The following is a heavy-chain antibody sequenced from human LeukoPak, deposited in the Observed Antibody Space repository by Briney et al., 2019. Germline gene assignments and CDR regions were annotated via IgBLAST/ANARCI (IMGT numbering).Heavy chain of an antibody. CDR1: GFTFSNYD. V-gene: IGHV3-48*02. D-gene: IGHD4-17*01. J-gene: IGHJ4*02. CDR3: ARPTTVTLDY. Sequence: SGGSLRLSCAASGFTFSNYDMNWVRQPPGKGLEWVSYITSSSGTMSYADSVKGRSTISRDNAKNSLYLRMNSLRDEDTAVYYCARPTTVTLDYWGQGTLVTVSS. CDR2: ITSSSGTM.